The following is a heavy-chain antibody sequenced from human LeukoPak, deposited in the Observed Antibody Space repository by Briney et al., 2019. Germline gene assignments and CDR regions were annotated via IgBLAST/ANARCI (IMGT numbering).Heavy chain of an antibody. CDR2: MHSNGRT. Sequence: SETLSLTCTVSGGSITSHYWSWIRQAPGKGLEWVGHMHSNGRTNYKSSLQSRVTISLDTSRNQFSLKMTSVTAADTALYFCAGETIMIFGVGLGYFDLWGRGTLVTVSS. V-gene: IGHV4-59*11. CDR3: AGETIMIFGVGLGYFDL. CDR1: GGSITSHY. D-gene: IGHD3-3*01. J-gene: IGHJ2*01.